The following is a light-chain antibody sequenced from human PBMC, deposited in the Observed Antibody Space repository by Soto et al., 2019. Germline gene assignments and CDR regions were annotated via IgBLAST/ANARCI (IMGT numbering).Light chain of an antibody. V-gene: IGLV2-14*01. CDR1: SSDVGGYNY. CDR2: DVS. J-gene: IGLJ2*01. Sequence: QSVLNQPASVSGSPGQSITISCTGTSSDVGGYNYVSWYQQHPGKAPKLMIYDVSNRPSGVSNRFSGSKSGNTASLTISGLQAEDEADYYCSSYTSSSTVVFGGGTKLTV. CDR3: SSYTSSSTVV.